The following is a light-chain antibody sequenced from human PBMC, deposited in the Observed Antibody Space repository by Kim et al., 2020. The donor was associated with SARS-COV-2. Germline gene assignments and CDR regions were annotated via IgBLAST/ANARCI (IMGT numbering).Light chain of an antibody. CDR3: QQRATWWT. J-gene: IGKJ1*01. Sequence: IVLTQSPATLSLSPGETATLSCRASQSVSSSLAWYQQRPGQAPRLLISDASNRATGVPARFTGSGSGTDFTLTINSLEFEDSAVYYCQQRATWWTFGQGTKVDIK. V-gene: IGKV3-11*01. CDR2: DAS. CDR1: QSVSSS.